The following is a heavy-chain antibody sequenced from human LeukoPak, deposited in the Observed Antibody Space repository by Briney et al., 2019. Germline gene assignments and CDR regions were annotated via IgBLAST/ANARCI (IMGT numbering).Heavy chain of an antibody. J-gene: IGHJ3*02. D-gene: IGHD3-9*01. Sequence: GGSLRLSCAASGFSFSRYWMHWVRQAPGKGLEWVANVKQDGSDKYYVDSVKGRFTISRDNTKNSLYLQMNSLRAEDTAVYYCASYILTGYYNGHDAFDIWGQGTMVIVSS. CDR2: VKQDGSDK. CDR3: ASYILTGYYNGHDAFDI. V-gene: IGHV3-7*01. CDR1: GFSFSRYW.